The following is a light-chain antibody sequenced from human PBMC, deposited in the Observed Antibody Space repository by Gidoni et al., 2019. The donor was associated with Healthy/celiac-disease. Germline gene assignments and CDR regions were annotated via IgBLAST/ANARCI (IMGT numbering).Light chain of an antibody. CDR2: GNS. J-gene: IGLJ3*02. V-gene: IGLV1-40*01. CDR3: QSYDSSLSGSRV. CDR1: SSNLGAGYD. Sequence: QSVLTQPPSVSGAPGQRVTIPCTGSSSNLGAGYDVHWYQPLPGPAPKLLIYGNSKRPSGVPDRFSGSKSGTSASLAITGLQAEDEADYYCQSYDSSLSGSRVFGGGTKLTVL.